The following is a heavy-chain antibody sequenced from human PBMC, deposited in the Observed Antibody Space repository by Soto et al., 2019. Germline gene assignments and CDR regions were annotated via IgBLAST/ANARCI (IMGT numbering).Heavy chain of an antibody. V-gene: IGHV4-34*01. CDR1: GGSFSGYY. CDR3: ARGRTYYDILTGYYIGPWFDP. Sequence: PSETLSLTCAVYGGSFSGYYWSWIRQPPGKGLEWIGEINHSGSTNYNPSLKSRVTISVDTSKNQFSLKLSSVTAADTAVYYCARGRTYYDILTGYYIGPWFDPWGQGTLVTVSS. D-gene: IGHD3-9*01. CDR2: INHSGST. J-gene: IGHJ5*02.